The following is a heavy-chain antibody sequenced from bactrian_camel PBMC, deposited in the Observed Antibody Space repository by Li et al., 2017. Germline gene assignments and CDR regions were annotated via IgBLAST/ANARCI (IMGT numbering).Heavy chain of an antibody. J-gene: IGHJ4*01. CDR1: GFNFNVYW. Sequence: VQLVESGGGLVQPGGSLRLSCAASGFNFNVYWMYWVRQAPGKGLEWVSSIYDDGSNTYYADSVKGRFTISKDNAKNTVYLELNSLKTEDTAVYYCADFAGGSFNYWGQGTQVTVS. CDR2: IYDDGSNT. CDR3: ADFAGGSFNY. V-gene: IGHV3S6*01. D-gene: IGHD4*01.